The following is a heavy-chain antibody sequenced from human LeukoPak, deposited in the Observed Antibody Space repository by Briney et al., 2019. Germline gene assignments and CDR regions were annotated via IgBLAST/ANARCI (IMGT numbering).Heavy chain of an antibody. D-gene: IGHD2-21*02. V-gene: IGHV4-39*07. CDR3: ARGDPPED. CDR2: IYYSGST. J-gene: IGHJ4*02. Sequence: SETLSLTRTVSVGCISSSSYYWGWIRQPPGKGLEWIGSIYYSGSTYYNPSLTSRVTISVDTSKNQFSLKLSSVTAADTAVYYCARGDPPEDWGQGTLVTASS. CDR1: VGCISSSSYY.